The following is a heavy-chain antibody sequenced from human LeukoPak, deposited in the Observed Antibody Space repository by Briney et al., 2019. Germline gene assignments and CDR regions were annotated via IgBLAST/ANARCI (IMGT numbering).Heavy chain of an antibody. D-gene: IGHD7-27*01. Sequence: GGPLKISCQASGYGFTSNWIGWVRHMPGKGLEWMGIINPRDSESRYSPSFQGQVTFSADKSITTAYLQWSSLKASDTAMYFCARLILGNWGDGFDIWGQGTIVTVSS. V-gene: IGHV5-51*01. J-gene: IGHJ3*02. CDR1: GYGFTSNW. CDR3: ARLILGNWGDGFDI. CDR2: INPRDSES.